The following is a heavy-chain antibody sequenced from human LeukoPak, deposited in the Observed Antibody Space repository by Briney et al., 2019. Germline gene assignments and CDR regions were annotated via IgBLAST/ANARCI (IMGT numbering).Heavy chain of an antibody. CDR3: ARRGGYLDY. J-gene: IGHJ4*02. D-gene: IGHD2-15*01. CDR1: GGSFSGYY. V-gene: IGHV4-34*01. Sequence: SETLSLTCAVYGGSFSGYYWSWIRQPPGKGLEWIGEINHSGSTNYNPSLKSRVTISVDTSKNQFSLKLSSVTAADTAVYYCARRGGYLDYWGQGTLVTVSS. CDR2: INHSGST.